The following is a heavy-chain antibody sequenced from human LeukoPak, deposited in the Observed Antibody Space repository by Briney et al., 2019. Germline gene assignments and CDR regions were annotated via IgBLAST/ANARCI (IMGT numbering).Heavy chain of an antibody. CDR1: GFTFSSYW. CDR3: AGTYYDFWSEWRYYGMDV. D-gene: IGHD3-3*01. CDR2: IRQDGSEE. Sequence: PGGSLRLSCAASGFTFSSYWMSWVRQAPGKGLEWVANIRQDGSEESYVDSVTVRFTISRDKAKNLLYLQMNSLRAEDTAVYYCAGTYYDFWSEWRYYGMDVWGQGTTVTVSS. J-gene: IGHJ6*02. V-gene: IGHV3-7*01.